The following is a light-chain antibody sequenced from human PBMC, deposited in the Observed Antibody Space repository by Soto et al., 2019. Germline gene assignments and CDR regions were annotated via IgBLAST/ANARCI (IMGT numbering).Light chain of an antibody. V-gene: IGKV3-20*01. CDR2: VSS. J-gene: IGKJ1*01. CDR1: QSVSSCY. CDR3: QQYGSSPPT. Sequence: EIVLTQSPGTLSLSPGERATLSCRASQSVSSCYLAWYQQKPGQPRRLLIYVSSSRATGIPGRFSGSGSGTDFTLTISRLEPEDFAVYYCQQYGSSPPTFGQGTKVEIK.